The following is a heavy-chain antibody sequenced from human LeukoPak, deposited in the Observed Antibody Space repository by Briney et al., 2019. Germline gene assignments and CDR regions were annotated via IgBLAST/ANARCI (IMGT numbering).Heavy chain of an antibody. CDR1: GFTFSSYA. D-gene: IGHD6-19*01. Sequence: PGGSLRLSCAASGFTFSSYAMSWVRQAPGKGLEWVSAISGSGGSTYYADSVKGRFTISRDNSKNTLYLQMNSLRAEDTAVYYCARDSSWLDYYFDYWGQGTLVTVSS. V-gene: IGHV3-23*01. J-gene: IGHJ4*02. CDR2: ISGSGGST. CDR3: ARDSSWLDYYFDY.